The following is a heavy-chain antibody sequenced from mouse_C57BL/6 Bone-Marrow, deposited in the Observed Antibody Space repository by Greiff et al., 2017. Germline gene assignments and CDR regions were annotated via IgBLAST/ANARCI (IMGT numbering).Heavy chain of an antibody. CDR3: ARASRRVFAY. Sequence: EVKLMESGPGLVKPSQSLSLTCSVTGYSITSGYYWNWIRQFPGNKLEWMGYISYDGSNNYNPSLKNRISITRDPSKNQFFLKLNSVTTEDTATYYCARASRRVFAYWGQGTLVTVSA. CDR2: ISYDGSN. J-gene: IGHJ3*01. V-gene: IGHV3-6*01. D-gene: IGHD6-1*01. CDR1: GYSITSGYY.